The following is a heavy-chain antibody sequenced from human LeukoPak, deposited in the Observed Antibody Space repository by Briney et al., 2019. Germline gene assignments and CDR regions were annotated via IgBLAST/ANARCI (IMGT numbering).Heavy chain of an antibody. CDR2: IIPIFGTA. D-gene: IGHD6-13*01. V-gene: IGHV1-69*01. J-gene: IGHJ6*02. CDR1: GGTFSSYA. Sequence: WASVTVSCKASGGTFSSYAISWVRQAPGQGLEWMGGIIPIFGTANYAQKFQGRVTITADESTSTAYMELSSLRSEDTAVYYCARISWPRTYYYYGMGVWGQGTTVTVSS. CDR3: ARISWPRTYYYYGMGV.